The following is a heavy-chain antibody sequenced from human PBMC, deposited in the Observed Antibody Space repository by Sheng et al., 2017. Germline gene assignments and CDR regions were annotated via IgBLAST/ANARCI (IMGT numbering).Heavy chain of an antibody. CDR1: GFTFSNYG. V-gene: IGHV3-21*01. Sequence: CAASGFTFSNYGMNWVRQAPGKGLEWVSSITSSSSYKYYADSVKGRFTISRDNANNSLYLQMSSLRAEDTAAYFCARDGEGQQLEYPFDIWGQGTMVTVSS. D-gene: IGHD6-13*01. CDR2: ITSSSSYK. CDR3: ARDGEGQQLEYPFDI. J-gene: IGHJ3*02.